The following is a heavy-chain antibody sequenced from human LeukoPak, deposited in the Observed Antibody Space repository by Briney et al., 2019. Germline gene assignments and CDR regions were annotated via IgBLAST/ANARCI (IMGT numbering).Heavy chain of an antibody. J-gene: IGHJ3*02. Sequence: GASVKVSCKASGGTFSSYAISWVRQAPGQGLEWMGGIIPIFGTANYAQKFQGRVTITTDESTSTAYMELSSLRSEDTAVYYCARTGLQLWSDAFDIWGQGTMVTVSS. D-gene: IGHD5-18*01. CDR1: GGTFSSYA. CDR2: IIPIFGTA. V-gene: IGHV1-69*05. CDR3: ARTGLQLWSDAFDI.